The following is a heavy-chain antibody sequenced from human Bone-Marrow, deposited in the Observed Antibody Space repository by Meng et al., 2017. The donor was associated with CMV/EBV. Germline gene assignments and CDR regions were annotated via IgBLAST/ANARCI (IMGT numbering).Heavy chain of an antibody. V-gene: IGHV4-61*01. Sequence: GSLRLSCTVSGGSVSSGSYYWSWIRQPPGKGLEWIGYIYYSGSTNYNTSLKSRVTISVDTSKNQFSLKLSSATAADTAVYYCARVATVTTSYYYYGMDVWGEGTTVTVSS. CDR3: ARVATVTTSYYYYGMDV. CDR2: IYYSGST. D-gene: IGHD4-17*01. J-gene: IGHJ6*04. CDR1: GGSVSSGSYY.